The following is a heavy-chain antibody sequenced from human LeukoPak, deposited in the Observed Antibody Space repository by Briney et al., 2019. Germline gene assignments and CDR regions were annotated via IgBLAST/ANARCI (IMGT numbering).Heavy chain of an antibody. Sequence: PSETLSLTCTVSGGSISSGDYYWSWIRQPPGKGLEWIGYIYYSGSTYCNPSLKSRVTISVDRSKNQFSLKLSSVTAADTAVYYCARGGGPRGSTMIVVVGRLTDAFDIWGQGTMVTVSS. CDR3: ARGGGPRGSTMIVVVGRLTDAFDI. CDR1: GGSISSGDYY. J-gene: IGHJ3*02. D-gene: IGHD3-22*01. V-gene: IGHV4-30-4*01. CDR2: IYYSGST.